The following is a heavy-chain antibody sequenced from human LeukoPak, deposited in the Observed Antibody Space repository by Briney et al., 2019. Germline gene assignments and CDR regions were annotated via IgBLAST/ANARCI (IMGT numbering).Heavy chain of an antibody. CDR3: ARLGVTDAFDI. CDR2: IYHSGST. Sequence: PSQTLSLTCAVSSGSIRSGGYSWSWIRQPPGKGLEWIEYIYHSGSTYYNPSLKSRVTISVDRSKDQFALKLSSVTAADTAVYYCARLGVTDAFDIWGQGTMVIVSS. D-gene: IGHD2-8*01. J-gene: IGHJ3*02. V-gene: IGHV4-30-2*01. CDR1: SGSIRSGGYS.